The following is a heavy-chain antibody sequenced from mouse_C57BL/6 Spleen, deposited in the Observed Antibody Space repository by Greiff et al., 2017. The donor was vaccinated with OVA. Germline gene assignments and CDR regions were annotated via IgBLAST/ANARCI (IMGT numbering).Heavy chain of an antibody. V-gene: IGHV1-82*01. CDR2: IYPGDGDT. CDR1: GYAFSSSW. D-gene: IGHD2-4*01. J-gene: IGHJ2*01. CDR3: ARMITTKSYFDD. Sequence: QVQLQQSGPELVKPGASVKISCQASGYAFSSSWMNWVKQRPGKGLEWIGRIYPGDGDTNYNGKFKGKATLTADKSSSTAYMQLSSLPSEDSAVYFCARMITTKSYFDDWGQGTTLTVAS.